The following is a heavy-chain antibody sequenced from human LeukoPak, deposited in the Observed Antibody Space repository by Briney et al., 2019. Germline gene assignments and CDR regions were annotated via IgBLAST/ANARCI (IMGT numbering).Heavy chain of an antibody. V-gene: IGHV4-30-2*01. D-gene: IGHD3-22*01. CDR3: ASFYDSSGYYSQAY. J-gene: IGHJ4*02. Sequence: SQTLSLTCTVSGGSISSGGYYWSWIRQPPGKGLEWIGYIYHSGSTYYNPSLKSRVTLSVDTSKNQFSLKLSSVTAADTAVYYCASFYDSSGYYSQAYWAQGALVTVSS. CDR1: GGSISSGGYY. CDR2: IYHSGST.